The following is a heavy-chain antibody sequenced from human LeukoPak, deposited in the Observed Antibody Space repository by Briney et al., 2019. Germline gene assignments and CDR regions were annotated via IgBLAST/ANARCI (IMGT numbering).Heavy chain of an antibody. J-gene: IGHJ1*01. CDR1: GFTFSSYS. Sequence: PGGSLRLSCAASGFTFSSYSMNWVRQAPGKGLEWVSSISSSSSYIYYADSVKGRFTISRDNAKNSLYLQMNSLRAEGTAVYYCASPGYSSSWYGVVYFQHWGQGTLVTVSS. CDR2: ISSSSSYI. V-gene: IGHV3-21*01. CDR3: ASPGYSSSWYGVVYFQH. D-gene: IGHD6-13*01.